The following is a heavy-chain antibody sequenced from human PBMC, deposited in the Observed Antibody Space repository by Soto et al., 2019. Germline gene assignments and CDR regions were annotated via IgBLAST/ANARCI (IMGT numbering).Heavy chain of an antibody. V-gene: IGHV1-18*01. CDR3: ARVYKERYSVDDRQWLSDAFDI. CDR1: GYTFTSYG. CDR2: ISAYNGNT. Sequence: ASVKVSCKASGYTFTSYGISWVRQAPGQGLEWMGWISAYNGNTNYAQKLQGRVTMTTDTSTSTAYMELRSLRSDDTAVYYCARVYKERYSVDDRQWLSDAFDIWGQGTMVT. J-gene: IGHJ3*02. D-gene: IGHD3-22*01.